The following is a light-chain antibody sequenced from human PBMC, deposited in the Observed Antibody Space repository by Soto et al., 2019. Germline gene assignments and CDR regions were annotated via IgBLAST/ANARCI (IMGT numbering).Light chain of an antibody. J-gene: IGKJ3*01. Sequence: DIQMTQSPSPLSASVGDRVTITCRSSQSISSYVNWYQQKPGKAPRLLIFAASSLQTGVPSRFSGSGSGTDFTLTISSLQPEDFATYYCQHTYSTPFTFGPGTKVDIK. CDR3: QHTYSTPFT. V-gene: IGKV1-39*01. CDR2: AAS. CDR1: QSISSY.